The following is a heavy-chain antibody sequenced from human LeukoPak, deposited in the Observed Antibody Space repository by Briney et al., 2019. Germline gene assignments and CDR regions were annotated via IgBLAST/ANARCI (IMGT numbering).Heavy chain of an antibody. Sequence: SQTLSLTCAISGDSVSSKSAAWNWIRQSPSRGLEWLGRTYYRSTWYNDYAVSVRGRITVNPDTSKNQFSLHLNSVTPEDTAVYYYARRLTQYDCFDPWGQGILVTVSS. V-gene: IGHV6-1*01. CDR3: ARRLTQYDCFDP. CDR2: TYYRSTWYN. D-gene: IGHD2-2*01. CDR1: GDSVSSKSAA. J-gene: IGHJ5*02.